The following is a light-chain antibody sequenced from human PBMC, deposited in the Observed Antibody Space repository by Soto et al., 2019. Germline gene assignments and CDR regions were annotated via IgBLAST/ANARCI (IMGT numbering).Light chain of an antibody. CDR3: SSHAGSINVV. V-gene: IGLV2-8*01. CDR2: EVI. CDR1: SSDVGGYNA. Sequence: QSVLTQPPSASGSPGQSVTISCTGTSSDVGGYNAVSWYQQHPGKAPKLMIYEVIKRPSGVPHRFSGSKSGNTASLTVSGLQAEDEADYYCSSHAGSINVVFGGGTKLTVL. J-gene: IGLJ2*01.